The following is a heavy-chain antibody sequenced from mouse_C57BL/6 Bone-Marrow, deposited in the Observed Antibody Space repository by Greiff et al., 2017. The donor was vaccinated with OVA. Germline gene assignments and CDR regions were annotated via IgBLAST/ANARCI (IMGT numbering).Heavy chain of an antibody. CDR1: GFTFSSYA. V-gene: IGHV5-9-1*02. Sequence: EVMLVESGEGLVKPGGSLKLSCAASGFTFSSYAMSWVRQTPEKRLEWVAYISSGGDYIYYADTVQGRFTISRDNARNTLYLQMSSLKSEDTAMYYCTRDRGPLRRRGYYAMDYWGQGTSVTVSS. D-gene: IGHD2-12*01. CDR2: ISSGGDYI. CDR3: TRDRGPLRRRGYYAMDY. J-gene: IGHJ4*01.